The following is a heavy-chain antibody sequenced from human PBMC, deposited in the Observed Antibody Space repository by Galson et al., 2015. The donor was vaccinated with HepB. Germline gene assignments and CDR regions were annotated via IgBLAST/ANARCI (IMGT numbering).Heavy chain of an antibody. Sequence: SLRLSCAASGFTFRSGAMPWVRQAPGKGLECVSTISGGGASTYYADSVKGRFTLSRDNSKNTLYLQMNTLRAEDTAVYYCAKTSGNLAWGQGTLVTVSS. D-gene: IGHD1-26*01. J-gene: IGHJ5*02. CDR3: AKTSGNLA. CDR1: GFTFRSGA. CDR2: ISGGGAST. V-gene: IGHV3-23*01.